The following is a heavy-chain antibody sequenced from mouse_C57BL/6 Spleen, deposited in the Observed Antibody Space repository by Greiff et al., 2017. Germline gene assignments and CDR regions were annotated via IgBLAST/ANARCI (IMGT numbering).Heavy chain of an antibody. Sequence: QVQLQQPGAELVKPGASVKVSCKASGYTFTSYWMHWVKQRPGQGLEWIGRIHPSDSDTNYNQKFKGKATLTVDKSSSTAYMQLSSLTSEDSAVXYCAMDVGLRQDYFDYWGQGTTLTVSS. CDR3: AMDVGLRQDYFDY. CDR2: IHPSDSDT. D-gene: IGHD2-2*01. V-gene: IGHV1-74*01. CDR1: GYTFTSYW. J-gene: IGHJ2*01.